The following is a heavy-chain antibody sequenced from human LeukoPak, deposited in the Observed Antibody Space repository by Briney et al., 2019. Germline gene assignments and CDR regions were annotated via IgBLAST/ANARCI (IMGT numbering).Heavy chain of an antibody. CDR1: GGSISSYY. D-gene: IGHD3-22*01. CDR2: MYYSGST. Sequence: SKTLSLTCTVPGGSISSYYWSWIRQPPGKGLEWIGYMYYSGSTNYNPSLKSRVTISVDTSKNQFSLKLSSVTAADTAVYYCARRYFDSSVYYFDYWGQGTLVTVSS. CDR3: ARRYFDSSVYYFDY. J-gene: IGHJ4*02. V-gene: IGHV4-59*08.